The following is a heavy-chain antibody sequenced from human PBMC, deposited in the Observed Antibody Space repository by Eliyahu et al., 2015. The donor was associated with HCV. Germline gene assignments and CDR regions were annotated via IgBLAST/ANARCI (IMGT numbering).Heavy chain of an antibody. CDR3: ARGRIVVVPAAKRWFDP. CDR2: INHSGST. CDR1: GGXFSGYY. J-gene: IGHJ5*02. D-gene: IGHD2-2*01. V-gene: IGHV4-34*01. Sequence: QVQLQQWGAGLLKPSETLSLTCAVYGGXFSGYYWSWIRQPPGKGLEWIGEINHSGSTNYNPSLKSRVTISVDTSKNQFSLKLSSVTAADTAVYYCARGRIVVVPAAKRWFDPWGQGTLVTVSS.